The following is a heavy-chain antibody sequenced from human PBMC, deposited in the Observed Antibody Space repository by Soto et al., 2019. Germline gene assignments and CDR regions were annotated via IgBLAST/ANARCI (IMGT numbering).Heavy chain of an antibody. CDR1: GFTFSSYG. V-gene: IGHV3-30*18. CDR3: AKDLGIAAAGPFDY. J-gene: IGHJ4*02. CDR2: ISYDGSNK. D-gene: IGHD6-13*01. Sequence: GGSLRLSCAASGFTFSSYGMHWVRQAPGKGLEWVAVISYDGSNKYYADSVKGRFTISRDNSKNTLYLQMNSLRAEDTAVYYCAKDLGIAAAGPFDYWGQGTLVTVSS.